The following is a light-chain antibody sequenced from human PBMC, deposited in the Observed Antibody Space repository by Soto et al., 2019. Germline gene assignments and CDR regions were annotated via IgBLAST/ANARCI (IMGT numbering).Light chain of an antibody. CDR2: AAS. Sequence: DIQLTQSPSFLSASVGDRVTITCRASQGISSDLAWYQQKPGKAPKLLIYAASTLGSGVPSRFSGSASGREFTLTISSLQPEDCATYFCQQLNSYTPTFGGGTKVE. J-gene: IGKJ4*01. CDR1: QGISSD. V-gene: IGKV1-9*01. CDR3: QQLNSYTPT.